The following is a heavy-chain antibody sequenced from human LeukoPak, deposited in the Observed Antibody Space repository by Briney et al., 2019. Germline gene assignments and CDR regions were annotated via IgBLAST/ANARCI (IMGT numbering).Heavy chain of an antibody. D-gene: IGHD3-3*01. V-gene: IGHV3-30*18. CDR2: ISYDGSNK. CDR3: AKARDFWSGYPLDAFDI. CDR1: GFTFSSYG. J-gene: IGHJ3*02. Sequence: PGGSLRLSCAASGFTFSSYGMHWVRQAPGKGLEWVAVISYDGSNKYYADSVKGRFTISRDNSKNTLYLQMNSLRAEDTAVYYCAKARDFWSGYPLDAFDIWGQGTVVTVSS.